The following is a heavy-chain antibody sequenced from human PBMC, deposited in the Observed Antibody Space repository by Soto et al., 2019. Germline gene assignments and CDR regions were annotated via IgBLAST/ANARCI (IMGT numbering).Heavy chain of an antibody. Sequence: GGSLRLSCLVSGFTVNTNYMYWVRQAPGRGLEWVSAMYSGGDIHYADSVKGRFTISRDTSENTLYLRMDKLRVEDTAVYFCVSRIPSWVFDSWGKGTLVTV. CDR2: MYSGGDI. CDR3: VSRIPSWVFDS. CDR1: GFTVNTNY. J-gene: IGHJ4*01. V-gene: IGHV3-53*01. D-gene: IGHD3-16*01.